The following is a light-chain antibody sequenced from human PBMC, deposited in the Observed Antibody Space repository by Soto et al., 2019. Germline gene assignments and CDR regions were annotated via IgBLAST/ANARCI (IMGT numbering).Light chain of an antibody. CDR3: QHYFTTPYS. Sequence: DIVMTQSPDSLAVSLGERATINCRSSQSVLNSFYNKNYLAWYQHKPGQPPKVLIYWASTREAGVPDRFSGSGSGTDFTLTISSLQAVDVAVYYCQHYFTTPYSFGQGTKLEIQ. V-gene: IGKV4-1*01. CDR2: WAS. J-gene: IGKJ2*03. CDR1: QSVLNSFYNKNY.